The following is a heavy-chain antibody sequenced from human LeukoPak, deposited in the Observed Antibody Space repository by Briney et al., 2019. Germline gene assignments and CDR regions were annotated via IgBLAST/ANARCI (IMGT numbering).Heavy chain of an antibody. Sequence: TSETLSLTCSVSGGPMNPYYWTWIRQPPGKGLEWIGYIYSSVTTNYNPSLESRVHISVDTSKNLFTLTLNSVTAADTAVYYCARQRYSYGSNFEYWGQGTLVIVSS. CDR1: GGPMNPYY. V-gene: IGHV4-59*08. D-gene: IGHD5-12*01. CDR3: ARQRYSYGSNFEY. J-gene: IGHJ4*02. CDR2: IYSSVTT.